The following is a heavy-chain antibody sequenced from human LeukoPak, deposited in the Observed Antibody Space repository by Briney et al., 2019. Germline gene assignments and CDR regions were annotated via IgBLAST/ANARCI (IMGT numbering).Heavy chain of an antibody. V-gene: IGHV4-34*01. J-gene: IGHJ4*02. D-gene: IGHD1-7*01. CDR2: INHSGST. CDR1: DGSFSGYY. Sequence: SETLSLTCVVYDGSFSGYYWSWIRQPPGKGLEWIGEINHSGSTNYNPSLKSRVTVSVDTSKNQFSLKLSSVTAADTAVYYCAFTTRNYYLDSWGQGTLVTVSS. CDR3: AFTTRNYYLDS.